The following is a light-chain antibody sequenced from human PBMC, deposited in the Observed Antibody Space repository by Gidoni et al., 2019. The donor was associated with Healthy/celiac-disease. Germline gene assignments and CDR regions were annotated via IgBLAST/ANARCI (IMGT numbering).Light chain of an antibody. J-gene: IGKJ1*01. V-gene: IGKV1-8*01. CDR2: AAS. CDR1: QGISSY. Sequence: AIRITQSPSSLSASTGDRVTITCLASQGISSYLAWYQQKPGKAPKLLIYAASTLHSGVPSRFSGSGSGTDFTLTISCLQSEDFATYYGQQYYSYPWTFGQGTKVEIK. CDR3: QQYYSYPWT.